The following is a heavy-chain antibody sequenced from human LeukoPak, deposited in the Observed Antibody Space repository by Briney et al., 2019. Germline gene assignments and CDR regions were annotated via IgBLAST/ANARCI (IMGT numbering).Heavy chain of an antibody. CDR1: GYTFTGYY. D-gene: IGHD1-26*01. V-gene: IGHV1-2*02. Sequence: ASVTVSCKASGYTFTGYYMHWVRQAPGQGREWMGWINPNGGGTNYAQQFQGRVTMTSDTSISTAYMELSSLRSDDTAVYYCARDSYSGSYYYWGQGTLVTVSS. CDR3: ARDSYSGSYYY. J-gene: IGHJ4*02. CDR2: INPNGGGT.